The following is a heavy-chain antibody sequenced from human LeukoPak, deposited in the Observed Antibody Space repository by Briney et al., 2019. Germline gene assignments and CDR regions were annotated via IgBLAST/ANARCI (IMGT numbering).Heavy chain of an antibody. CDR3: ASSVDTAMVGVY. J-gene: IGHJ4*02. D-gene: IGHD5-18*01. V-gene: IGHV4-61*09. Sequence: PSETLSLTCTVSGGSISSSSYYWNWIRQPAGKGLEWIGHIYTSGSTNYNPALKSRVSMSLDTSKNQFSLKLSSVTAADTAVYYCASSVDTAMVGVYWGRGTLVTVSS. CDR2: IYTSGST. CDR1: GGSISSSSYY.